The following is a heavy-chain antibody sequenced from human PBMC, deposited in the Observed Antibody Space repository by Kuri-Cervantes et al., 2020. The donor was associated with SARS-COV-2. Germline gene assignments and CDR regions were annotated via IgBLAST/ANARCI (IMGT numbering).Heavy chain of an antibody. D-gene: IGHD3-10*01. J-gene: IGHJ6*03. V-gene: IGHV1-8*01. CDR2: MNPNSGNT. CDR3: ARAGREGLLWFGDSYYYYYMDV. Sequence: ASVKVSRKASGYTFTSYDINWVRQATGQGLEWMGWMNPNSGNTGYAQKFQGRVTMTRNTSISTAYMELSSLRSEDTAVYYCARAGREGLLWFGDSYYYYYMDVWGKGTTVTVSS. CDR1: GYTFTSYD.